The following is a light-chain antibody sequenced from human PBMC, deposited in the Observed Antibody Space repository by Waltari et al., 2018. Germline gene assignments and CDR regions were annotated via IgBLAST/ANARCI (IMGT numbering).Light chain of an antibody. V-gene: IGKV1-39*01. CDR1: QTIDNY. Sequence: DIQVTQSPSSLSASVRDRVTITCRASQTIDNYINWYQQKPGQAPNLLIYATSSLPSGVPSRFSGSRSGTDFTLTITSLQPGDFATYYCQQSHTVPYTFGQGTKLQI. CDR2: ATS. J-gene: IGKJ2*01. CDR3: QQSHTVPYT.